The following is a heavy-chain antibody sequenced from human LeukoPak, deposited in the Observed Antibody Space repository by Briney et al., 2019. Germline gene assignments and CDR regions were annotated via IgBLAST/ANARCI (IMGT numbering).Heavy chain of an antibody. CDR3: ARGRGAGTRLGELSSDY. V-gene: IGHV4-34*01. CDR2: INHSGST. J-gene: IGHJ4*02. D-gene: IGHD3-16*02. CDR1: GGSFSGYY. Sequence: PSETLSLTCAVYGGSFSGYYWSWIRQPPGKGPEWIGEINHSGSTNYNPSLKSRVTISVDTSKNQFSLKLSSVTAADTAVYYCARGRGAGTRLGELSSDYWGQGTLVTVSS.